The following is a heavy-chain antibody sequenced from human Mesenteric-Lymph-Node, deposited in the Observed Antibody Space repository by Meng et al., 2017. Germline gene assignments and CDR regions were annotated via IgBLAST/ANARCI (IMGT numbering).Heavy chain of an antibody. J-gene: IGHJ5*02. CDR3: ARGGNFDP. D-gene: IGHD2/OR15-2a*01. CDR1: GYTFRTYT. V-gene: IGHV7-4-1*02. CDR2: ISTNTGTP. Sequence: QVEVVQSWSVLEKAGASGKVSCKASGYTFRTYTINWVRQAHGRGLEWMGWISTNTGTPTYTQGFTGRFVFSLDTSVSTAYLQISSLKAEDTAVYYCARGGNFDPWGQGTLVTVSS.